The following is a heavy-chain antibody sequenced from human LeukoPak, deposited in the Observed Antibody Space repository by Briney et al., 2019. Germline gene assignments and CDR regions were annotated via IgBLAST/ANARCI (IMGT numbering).Heavy chain of an antibody. CDR3: ARARRYRSSWYHDY. Sequence: GGSLRLSCAASGFTSGFTFSSYAMSWVRQAPGKGLEWVSTISGSGGSTYYADSVKGRFTISRDNANNSLYLQMNSLRDEDTAVYYCARARRYRSSWYHDYWGQGSLVTVSS. V-gene: IGHV3-23*01. J-gene: IGHJ4*02. D-gene: IGHD6-13*01. CDR1: GFTFSSYA. CDR2: ISGSGGST.